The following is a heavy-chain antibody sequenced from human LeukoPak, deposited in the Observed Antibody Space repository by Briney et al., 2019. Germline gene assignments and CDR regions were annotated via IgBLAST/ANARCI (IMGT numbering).Heavy chain of an antibody. V-gene: IGHV3-33*08. CDR1: GFTFSSYA. Sequence: PGGSLRLSCAASGFTFSSYAMSWVRQAPGKGLEWVAVIWYDGSNKYYADSVKGRFTISRDNSKNTLYLQMNSLRAEDTAVYYCARVKWLSSYTDYFDYWGQGTLVTVSS. CDR3: ARVKWLSSYTDYFDY. D-gene: IGHD3-22*01. CDR2: IWYDGSNK. J-gene: IGHJ4*02.